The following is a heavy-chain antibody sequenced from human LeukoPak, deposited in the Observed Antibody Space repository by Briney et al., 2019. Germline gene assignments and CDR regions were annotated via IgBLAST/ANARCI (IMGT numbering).Heavy chain of an antibody. D-gene: IGHD2-2*01. CDR1: GGSFSGYY. Sequence: SETLSLTCAVYGGSFSGYYWSWIRQPPGKGLEWIGYIYHSGSTYYNPSLKSRVTISVDRSKNQFPLKLSSVTAADTAVYYCTQGVVVPAAINGWFDPWGQGTLVTVSS. V-gene: IGHV4-34*03. J-gene: IGHJ5*02. CDR3: TQGVVVPAAINGWFDP. CDR2: IYHSGST.